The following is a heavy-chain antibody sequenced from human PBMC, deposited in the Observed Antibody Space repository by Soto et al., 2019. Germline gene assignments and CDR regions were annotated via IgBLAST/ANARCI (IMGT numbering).Heavy chain of an antibody. D-gene: IGHD3-3*01. J-gene: IGHJ5*02. CDR3: ARGHTRFLEWLTTGNWFDP. CDR2: INHSGST. Sequence: PSETLSLTCAVYGGSFIGYYCIFSRQPPCKWLEWIVEINHSGSTNYNPSLKSRVTISVDTSKNQFSLKLSSVTAADTAVYYCARGHTRFLEWLTTGNWFDPWGQGTLVTVSS. V-gene: IGHV4-34*01. CDR1: GGSFIGYY.